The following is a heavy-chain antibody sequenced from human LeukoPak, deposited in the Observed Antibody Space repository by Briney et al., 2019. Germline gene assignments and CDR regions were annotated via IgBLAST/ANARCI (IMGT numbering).Heavy chain of an antibody. V-gene: IGHV3-15*01. CDR2: IKSKTDGGTT. CDR1: GFTFNSSW. CDR3: TTDKGRYCGGDCSSDY. D-gene: IGHD2-21*02. Sequence: GGSLRLSCAASGFTFNSSWMSWVRQAPGKGLEWVGRIKSKTDGGTTDYAAHVKGRFTISRDDSKNTLYLQMNSLKTEDTAMYYCTTDKGRYCGGDCSSDYWGQGTLVTVSS. J-gene: IGHJ4*02.